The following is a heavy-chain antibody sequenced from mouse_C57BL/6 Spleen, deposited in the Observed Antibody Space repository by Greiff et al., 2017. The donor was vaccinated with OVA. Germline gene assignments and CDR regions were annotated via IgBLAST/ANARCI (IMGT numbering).Heavy chain of an antibody. Sequence: QVQLQQPGAELVKPGASVKLSCKASGYTFTSYWMHWVKQRPGRGLEWIGRIDPNSGGTKYNEKFKSKATLTVDKPSSTAYMQLSSLTSEDSAVYYCARLAEAPDGYYGWLAYWGQGTLVTVSA. D-gene: IGHD2-3*01. CDR3: ARLAEAPDGYYGWLAY. CDR1: GYTFTSYW. J-gene: IGHJ3*01. CDR2: IDPNSGGT. V-gene: IGHV1-72*01.